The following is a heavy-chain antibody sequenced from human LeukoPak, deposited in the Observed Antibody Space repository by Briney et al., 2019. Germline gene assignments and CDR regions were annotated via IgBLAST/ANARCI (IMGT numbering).Heavy chain of an antibody. Sequence: GASVKVSCKASGGTFSSYAISWVRQAPGQGLEWMGGIIPIFGTANYAQKFQGRVTITTDESTSTAYMELSSLRSEDTAVYYCASVVKDYYYYYMDVWGKGTTVTVSS. J-gene: IGHJ6*03. D-gene: IGHD2-21*01. CDR3: ASVVKDYYYYYMDV. CDR2: IIPIFGTA. CDR1: GGTFSSYA. V-gene: IGHV1-69*05.